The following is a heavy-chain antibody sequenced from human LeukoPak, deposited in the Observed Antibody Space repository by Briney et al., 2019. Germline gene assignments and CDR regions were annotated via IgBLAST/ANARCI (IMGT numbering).Heavy chain of an antibody. CDR3: ARDAQSGAFSDFDY. Sequence: GTSLRLSCAASGVTFRNYAIHWVRQVPGEGLEWVAIITHNGGTQYYADSVKGRFTISRDNSQSTVFLQMNSLRPEDTAVYYCARDAQSGAFSDFDYWGQGTLVTVSS. CDR2: ITHNGGTQ. CDR1: GVTFRNYA. J-gene: IGHJ4*02. V-gene: IGHV3-30-3*01. D-gene: IGHD1-26*01.